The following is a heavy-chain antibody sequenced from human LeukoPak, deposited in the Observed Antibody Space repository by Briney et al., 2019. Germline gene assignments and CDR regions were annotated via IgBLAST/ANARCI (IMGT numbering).Heavy chain of an antibody. CDR3: ASGSSGYDP. CDR1: GGSIRSFY. V-gene: IGHV4-59*12. D-gene: IGHD5-12*01. CDR2: IHYSGST. Sequence: PSETLSLTCTVSGGSIRSFYWSWIRQPPGKGLEWIGYIHYSGSTKYNPSLKSRVTMSVDTSKNQFSLKLSSVTAADTAVYFCASGSSGYDPWGQGTLVTVSS. J-gene: IGHJ5*02.